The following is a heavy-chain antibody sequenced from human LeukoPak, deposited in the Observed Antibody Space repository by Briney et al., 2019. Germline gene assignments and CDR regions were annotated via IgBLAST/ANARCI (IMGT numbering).Heavy chain of an antibody. Sequence: SETLSLTCTVSGGSISSSSYYWGWIRQPPGKGLEWIGSIYYSGSTYYNPSLKSRVTISVDTSKNQFSLKLSSVTAADTAVYYCASRGFTIFGVVPDLYYFDYWGREPWSPSPQ. CDR2: IYYSGST. J-gene: IGHJ4*02. CDR3: ASRGFTIFGVVPDLYYFDY. V-gene: IGHV4-39*01. D-gene: IGHD3-3*01. CDR1: GGSISSSSYY.